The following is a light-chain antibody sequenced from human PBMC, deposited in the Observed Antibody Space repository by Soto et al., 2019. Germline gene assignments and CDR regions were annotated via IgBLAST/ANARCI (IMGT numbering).Light chain of an antibody. J-gene: IGLJ1*01. CDR2: EVT. Sequence: QSALTQPASVSGSPGQSITLSCSGTSSDVGFFNYVSWYQQHPGKAPKLMIYEVTNRPSGVSNRFSGSKSGNTASLTISGLQAEDEADYYCNSYASSSTSVFGTGTKLTVL. CDR1: SSDVGFFNY. V-gene: IGLV2-14*01. CDR3: NSYASSSTSV.